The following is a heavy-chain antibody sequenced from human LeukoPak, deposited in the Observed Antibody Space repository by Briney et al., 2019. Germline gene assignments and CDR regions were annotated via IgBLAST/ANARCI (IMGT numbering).Heavy chain of an antibody. V-gene: IGHV4-34*01. Sequence: SETLSLTCAVYGGSFSGYYWSWIRQPPGKGLEWIGEINHSGSTNYNPSLKSRVTISVDTSKYQFSLKLSSVTAADTAVYYCARGRGFMTTVTTHYYYGMDVWGQGTTVTVSS. CDR1: GGSFSGYY. CDR3: ARGRGFMTTVTTHYYYGMDV. D-gene: IGHD4-17*01. J-gene: IGHJ6*02. CDR2: INHSGST.